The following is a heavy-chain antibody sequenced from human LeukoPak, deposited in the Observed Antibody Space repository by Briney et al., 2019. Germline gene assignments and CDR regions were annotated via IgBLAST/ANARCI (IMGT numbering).Heavy chain of an antibody. CDR1: GGSISTYY. V-gene: IGHV4-4*07. CDR2: LSSSGTT. D-gene: IGHD3-3*01. Sequence: SETLSLTCTVSGGSISTYYWSWIRQPAGKGLEWIGRLSSSGTTNYNTSLKSRVTMSVDTSTNQLSLNLTSVTAADTAVYYCAREVSGSDYYRAYDYWGRGTLVTVSS. CDR3: AREVSGSDYYRAYDY. J-gene: IGHJ4*02.